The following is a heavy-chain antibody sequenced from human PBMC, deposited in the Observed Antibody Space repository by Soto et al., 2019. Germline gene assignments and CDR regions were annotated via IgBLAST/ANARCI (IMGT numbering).Heavy chain of an antibody. D-gene: IGHD2-15*01. CDR1: GYSFNYYA. CDR3: ARDPGAASSDF. Sequence: TWKACGYSFNYYAICWARQAPGEGLEWVGWINTSNDNKLYAQKLQGRLTLTTDTSTSTAYMDLTTLRSDDTAVYFCARDPGAASSDFWAQGTLVTVSS. CDR2: INTSNDNK. V-gene: IGHV1-18*01. J-gene: IGHJ4*02.